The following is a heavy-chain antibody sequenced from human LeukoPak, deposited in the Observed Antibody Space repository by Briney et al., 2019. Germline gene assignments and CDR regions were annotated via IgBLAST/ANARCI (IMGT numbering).Heavy chain of an antibody. CDR2: IQFDGTKK. CDR1: GFTFSNYG. Sequence: GGSLKLSCAASGFTFSNYGMYWVRQAPGKGLEWVAFIQFDGTKKYYADSVQGRFTISRDNSKNTLYLQMNSLRAEDTAVYYCAKGPPNYYGSGNYDFWGQGTLVTVSS. CDR3: AKGPPNYYGSGNYDF. V-gene: IGHV3-30*02. J-gene: IGHJ4*02. D-gene: IGHD3-10*01.